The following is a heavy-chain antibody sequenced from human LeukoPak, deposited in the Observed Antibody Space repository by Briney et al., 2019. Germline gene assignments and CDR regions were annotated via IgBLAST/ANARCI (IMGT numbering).Heavy chain of an antibody. CDR3: ARGYYYGLDV. Sequence: GGSLRLSCAASGFTFSNYRMNWVRQAPGKGLEWVSSISSSSIYIYYADSLKGRFTISRDNAENSLYLQMNSLRAEDAAVYYCARGYYYGLDVWGKGTTVIVSS. D-gene: IGHD1-14*01. J-gene: IGHJ6*04. CDR1: GFTFSNYR. CDR2: ISSSSIYI. V-gene: IGHV3-21*01.